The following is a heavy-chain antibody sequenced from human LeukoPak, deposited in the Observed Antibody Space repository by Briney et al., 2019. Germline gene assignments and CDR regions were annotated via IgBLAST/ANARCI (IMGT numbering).Heavy chain of an antibody. Sequence: QSGGSLRLSCSASGFSFINYAMHWVRQAPGKGLEWVAFIRYDGSNKYYADYVKGRFTISRDNSKNTLYLQMNSLRAEDTAVYYCAKAAYCTSTSCHFSGYAQRPLDSWGQGTLVTVSS. D-gene: IGHD2-2*01. CDR2: IRYDGSNK. J-gene: IGHJ4*02. CDR3: AKAAYCTSTSCHFSGYAQRPLDS. CDR1: GFSFINYA. V-gene: IGHV3-30*02.